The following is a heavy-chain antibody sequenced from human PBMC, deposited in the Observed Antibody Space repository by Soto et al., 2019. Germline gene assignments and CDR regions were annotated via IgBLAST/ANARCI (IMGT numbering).Heavy chain of an antibody. D-gene: IGHD2-2*01. J-gene: IGHJ3*02. CDR1: GFTFDDYA. CDR3: AKDLSEEYCSSTSCYAHAFDI. CDR2: ISWNSGSI. Sequence: EVQLVESGGGLVQPGRSLRLSCAASGFTFDDYAMHWVRQAPGKGVEWVSGISWNSGSIGYADSVKGRFTISRDNAKNSLYLQMNSLRAEDTALYYCAKDLSEEYCSSTSCYAHAFDIWGPGTMVTVSS. V-gene: IGHV3-9*01.